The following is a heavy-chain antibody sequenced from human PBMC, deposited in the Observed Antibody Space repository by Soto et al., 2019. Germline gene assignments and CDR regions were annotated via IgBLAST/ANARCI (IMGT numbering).Heavy chain of an antibody. CDR1: GFTFSSYA. CDR3: ARGNYVTYYYYYYGMDV. CDR2: ISYDGSNK. J-gene: IGHJ6*02. Sequence: GGSLRLSCAASGFTFSSYAMHWVRQAPGKGLEWVAVISYDGSNKYYADSVKGRFTISRDNSKNTLYLQMNSLRAEDTAVYYCARGNYVTYYYYYYGMDVWGQGTTVTVSS. D-gene: IGHD1-7*01. V-gene: IGHV3-30-3*01.